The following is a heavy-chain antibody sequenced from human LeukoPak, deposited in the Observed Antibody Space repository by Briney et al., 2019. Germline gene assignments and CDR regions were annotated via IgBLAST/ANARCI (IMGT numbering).Heavy chain of an antibody. Sequence: SETLSLTCTVSGGSISSGDYYWSWIRQPPGKGLEWIGYIYYSGSTYYNASLKSRVTISIDTSKNQFSLNLTSVTAADTAVYYCARAVAVAQRIDCWGQGTLVTVSS. J-gene: IGHJ4*02. CDR1: GGSISSGDYY. CDR3: ARAVAVAQRIDC. CDR2: IYYSGST. D-gene: IGHD6-19*01. V-gene: IGHV4-30-4*01.